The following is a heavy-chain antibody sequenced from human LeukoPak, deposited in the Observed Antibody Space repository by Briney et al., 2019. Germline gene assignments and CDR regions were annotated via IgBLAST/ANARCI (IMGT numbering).Heavy chain of an antibody. Sequence: GASVKVSCKASGYTFTSYGVSWVRQAPGQGLEWMGWISAYNGNTNYAQKLQGRVTMTTDTSTSTAYMELRSLRSDDTAVYYCARSGIGIAAAGVDYWGQGTLVTVSS. CDR2: ISAYNGNT. D-gene: IGHD6-13*01. CDR1: GYTFTSYG. CDR3: ARSGIGIAAAGVDY. V-gene: IGHV1-18*01. J-gene: IGHJ4*02.